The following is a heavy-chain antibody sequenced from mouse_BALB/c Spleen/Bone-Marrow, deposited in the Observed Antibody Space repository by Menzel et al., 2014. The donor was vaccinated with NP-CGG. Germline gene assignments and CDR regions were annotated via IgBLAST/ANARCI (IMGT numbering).Heavy chain of an antibody. CDR3: ARQLDSSGYVLDY. V-gene: IGHV5-12-2*01. J-gene: IGHJ2*01. Sequence: EVKLEESGGGLVQPGGSLKLSCAASGFTFSSYTMSWIRQTPEKRLEWVAYISDGGGRAYYPDTVKGRFTISGDNAKNTLHLQMSSLKSEDTAMYYCARQLDSSGYVLDYWGQGTTLTVSS. CDR1: GFTFSSYT. CDR2: ISDGGGRA. D-gene: IGHD3-2*01.